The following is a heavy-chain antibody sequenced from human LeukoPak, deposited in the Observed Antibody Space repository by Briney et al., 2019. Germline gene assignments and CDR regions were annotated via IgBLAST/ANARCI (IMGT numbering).Heavy chain of an antibody. V-gene: IGHV1-2*02. D-gene: IGHD3-16*01. CDR1: GYTFTGYS. Sequence: GASVKVSCKASGYTFTGYSMHWVRQAPGQGLEWMGWINPNSGDTNFAQKFQGRVTMTRDTSIRTAYMELSRLRSDDTAVYYCARVYYDYVWGSWGAFDIWGQGTMVTVSS. J-gene: IGHJ3*02. CDR3: ARVYYDYVWGSWGAFDI. CDR2: INPNSGDT.